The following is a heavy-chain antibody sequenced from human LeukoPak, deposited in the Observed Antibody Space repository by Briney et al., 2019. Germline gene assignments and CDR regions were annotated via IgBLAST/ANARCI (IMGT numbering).Heavy chain of an antibody. J-gene: IGHJ4*02. Sequence: GGSLRLSCAASGFTFSTYTMNWVRQAPGKGLEWVSSISSSSTFIYYADSVKGRFTISRDNAKNSLYLQMNSLRAEDTAVYYCARDQGFPYWGRGPLVTVSS. CDR1: GFTFSTYT. V-gene: IGHV3-21*01. CDR2: ISSSSTFI. CDR3: ARDQGFPY.